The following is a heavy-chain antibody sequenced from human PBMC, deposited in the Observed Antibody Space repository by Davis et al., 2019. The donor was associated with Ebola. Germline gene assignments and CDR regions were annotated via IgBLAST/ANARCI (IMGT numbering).Heavy chain of an antibody. D-gene: IGHD2-21*02. CDR1: GFTFSTAW. CDR3: AKGVTGTYYYYGMDV. V-gene: IGHV3-9*01. Sequence: GGSLRLSCAASGFTFSTAWMSWVRQTPGKGLEWVSSISWNSDSIGYADSVKGRFTISRDNAKSSLYLQMSSLRAEDTAFYYCAKGVTGTYYYYGMDVWGQGTTVTVSS. J-gene: IGHJ6*02. CDR2: ISWNSDSI.